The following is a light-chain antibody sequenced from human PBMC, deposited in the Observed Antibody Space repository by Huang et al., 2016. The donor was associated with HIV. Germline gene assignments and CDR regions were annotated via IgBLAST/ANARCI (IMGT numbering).Light chain of an antibody. CDR1: QSVSSY. CDR2: DTS. J-gene: IGKJ4*01. V-gene: IGKV3-11*01. Sequence: EIVLTQSPATLSLSPGERATLSCRASQSVSSYLTWYQQKPGQAPRLLIYDTSNRATGIPARFSGSGSGTDFTLIISSLEPEDFAVYYCQHRSNWPLTFGGGTKVEIK. CDR3: QHRSNWPLT.